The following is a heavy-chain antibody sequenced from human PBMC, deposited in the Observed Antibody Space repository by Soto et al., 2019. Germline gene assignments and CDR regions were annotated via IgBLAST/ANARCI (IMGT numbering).Heavy chain of an antibody. CDR1: GYTFTSYA. CDR2: INAGNGNT. CDR3: ARGYDFWSGYYYPYGMDV. V-gene: IGHV1-3*01. D-gene: IGHD3-3*01. J-gene: IGHJ6*02. Sequence: ASVKVSCKASGYTFTSYAMHWVRQAPGQRLEWMGWINAGNGNTKYSQKFQGRVTITRDTSASTAYMELSSLRSEDTAVYYCARGYDFWSGYYYPYGMDVWGHGTTVTVSS.